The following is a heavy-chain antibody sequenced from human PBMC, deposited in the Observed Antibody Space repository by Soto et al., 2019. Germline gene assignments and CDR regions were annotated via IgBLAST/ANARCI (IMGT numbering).Heavy chain of an antibody. CDR1: GYTFTSYG. V-gene: IGHV1-18*01. D-gene: IGHD2-15*01. CDR3: ASLGYCSGGSCYRGYNWFDP. J-gene: IGHJ5*02. Sequence: EASVKVSCKASGYTFTSYGISWVRQAPGQGLEWMGWISAYNGNTNYAQKLQGRVTMTTDTSTSTAYMELRSLRSDDTAVYYCASLGYCSGGSCYRGYNWFDPWGQGTLVTVSS. CDR2: ISAYNGNT.